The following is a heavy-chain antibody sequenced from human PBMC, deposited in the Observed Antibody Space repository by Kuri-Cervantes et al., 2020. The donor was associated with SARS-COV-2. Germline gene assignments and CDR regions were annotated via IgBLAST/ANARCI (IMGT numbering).Heavy chain of an antibody. CDR2: INHSGST. V-gene: IGHV4-34*01. J-gene: IGHJ4*02. D-gene: IGHD3-10*01. CDR3: ARWFGELLSPYHFDY. Sequence: SETLSLTCAVYGGSFSGYYWSWIRQPPGKGLEWIGEINHSGSTNYNPSLKSRVTISVDTSKNQFSLKLSSVTAADTAVYYCARWFGELLSPYHFDYWGQGTLVTVSS. CDR1: GGSFSGYY.